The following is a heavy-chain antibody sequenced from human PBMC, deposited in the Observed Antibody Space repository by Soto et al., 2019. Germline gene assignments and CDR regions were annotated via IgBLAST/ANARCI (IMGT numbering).Heavy chain of an antibody. CDR2: INPSGGST. D-gene: IGHD2-15*01. CDR3: AGEGYCSGGSCYSASLGAFDI. CDR1: GYTFTSYY. J-gene: IGHJ3*02. Sequence: ASVKVSCKASGYTFTSYYMHWVRQAPGQGLEWMGIINPSGGSTSYAQKFQGRVTMTRDTSTSTVYMELSSLRSEDTAVYYCAGEGYCSGGSCYSASLGAFDIWGQGTMVTVSS. V-gene: IGHV1-46*01.